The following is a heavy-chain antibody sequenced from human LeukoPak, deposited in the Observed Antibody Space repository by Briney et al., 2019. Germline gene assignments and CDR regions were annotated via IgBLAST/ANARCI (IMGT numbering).Heavy chain of an antibody. J-gene: IGHJ4*02. CDR1: GFTFSSYA. CDR3: AKDTSIGKYCTNGVCSPFDY. CDR2: IRDSGDYT. Sequence: PGGSLRLSCAGSGFTFSSYAMSWVRQAPGQGLEWVAVIRDSGDYTSYTDSVRGRLTISRDNSRNTLYLQMICLRPENTAVYYCAKDTSIGKYCTNGVCSPFDYWGQGTLVTVSS. D-gene: IGHD2-8*01. V-gene: IGHV3-23*01.